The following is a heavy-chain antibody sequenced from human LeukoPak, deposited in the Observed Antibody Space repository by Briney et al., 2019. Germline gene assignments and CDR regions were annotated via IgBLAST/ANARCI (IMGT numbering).Heavy chain of an antibody. V-gene: IGHV4-34*01. D-gene: IGHD6-19*01. Sequence: SETLSLTCAVYGGSFSGYYWSWIRQPPGKGLEWIGEINHSGSTNYNPSLKSRVTISVDTSKNQFSLKLSSVTAADTAVYYCARDPLAVAGIDAFDIWGQGTMVTVSS. CDR2: INHSGST. CDR1: GGSFSGYY. J-gene: IGHJ3*02. CDR3: ARDPLAVAGIDAFDI.